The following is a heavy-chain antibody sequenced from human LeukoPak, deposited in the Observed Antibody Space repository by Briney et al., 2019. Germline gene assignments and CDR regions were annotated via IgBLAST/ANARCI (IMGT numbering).Heavy chain of an antibody. Sequence: GGSLRLSCAASGFIFTSYGMHWVRRAPGKGLEWVSFIRYDGSDIDYADSAKGRFTISRDNSKNTLYLQMNSVRVEDTAVYYCVRDPSGMDAFDIWGQGTVVTVSS. V-gene: IGHV3-30*02. D-gene: IGHD6-13*01. CDR3: VRDPSGMDAFDI. J-gene: IGHJ3*02. CDR2: IRYDGSDI. CDR1: GFIFTSYG.